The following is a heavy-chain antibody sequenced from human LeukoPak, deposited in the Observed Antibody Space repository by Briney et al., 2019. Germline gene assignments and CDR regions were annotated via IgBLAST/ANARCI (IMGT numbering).Heavy chain of an antibody. CDR1: GFTFSDYY. Sequence: PGGSLRLSCAASGFTFSDYYMNWIRQAPGKGLEWVSYISSSGGTIYYADSVKGRLTISRDNAKNSLYLQMNSLRAEDTAVYYCAREPGDIWGQGTMVTVSS. D-gene: IGHD3-10*01. J-gene: IGHJ3*02. CDR2: ISSSGGTI. CDR3: AREPGDI. V-gene: IGHV3-11*04.